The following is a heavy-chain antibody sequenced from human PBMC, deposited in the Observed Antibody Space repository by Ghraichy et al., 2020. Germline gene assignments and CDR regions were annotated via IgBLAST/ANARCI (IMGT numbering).Heavy chain of an antibody. CDR1: GFGFNSYA. CDR3: ARGIPPLWYFDV. V-gene: IGHV3-33*08. CDR2: IWHDGSSQ. J-gene: IGHJ2*01. D-gene: IGHD2-21*01. Sequence: GESLNISCAASGFGFNSYAMHWVRQAPGKGLEWVALIWHDGSSQYYSDSVRGRFTISRDNSRRTVSLEMNTLGVEDTALYYCARGIPPLWYFDVWGRGTLVTVSS.